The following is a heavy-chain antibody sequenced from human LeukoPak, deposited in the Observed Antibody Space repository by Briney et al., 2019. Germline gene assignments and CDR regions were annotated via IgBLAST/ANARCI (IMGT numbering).Heavy chain of an antibody. D-gene: IGHD1-26*01. Sequence: PGGSLRLSCAASGFTFSSYAMHWVRQAPGKGLEWVAVISYDGSNKYYADSVKGRFTISRDNSKNTLYLQMNSLRAEDTAAYYCARDISGSYSPRLMSYYYGMDVWGQGTTVAVSS. J-gene: IGHJ6*02. CDR3: ARDISGSYSPRLMSYYYGMDV. CDR2: ISYDGSNK. V-gene: IGHV3-30*04. CDR1: GFTFSSYA.